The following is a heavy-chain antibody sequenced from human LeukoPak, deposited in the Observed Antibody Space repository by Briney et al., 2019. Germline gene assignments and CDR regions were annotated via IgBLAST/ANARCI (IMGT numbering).Heavy chain of an antibody. CDR1: GGSISSYY. Sequence: PSETLSLTCTVSGGSISSYYWSWIRQPPGKGLEWIGYIYYSGSTNYNPSLKSRVTISVDTSKNQFSLKLSSVTAADTAVYYCARSWAAAGKGWFDPWGQGTLVTVSS. D-gene: IGHD6-13*01. CDR2: IYYSGST. V-gene: IGHV4-59*01. J-gene: IGHJ5*02. CDR3: ARSWAAAGKGWFDP.